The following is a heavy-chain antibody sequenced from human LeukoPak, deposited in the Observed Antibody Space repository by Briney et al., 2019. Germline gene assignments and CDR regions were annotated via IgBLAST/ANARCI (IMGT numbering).Heavy chain of an antibody. CDR2: IYHSGST. D-gene: IGHD2-21*02. Sequence: PSETLSLTCTVSGYSISSGYYWGWIRQPPGKGLEWIGRIYHSGSTYYNPSLKSRVTISVETSKSQFALKLSSVTAADTAVYYCARSMTYFDYWGQGTLVTVSS. CDR3: ARSMTYFDY. V-gene: IGHV4-38-2*02. CDR1: GYSISSGYY. J-gene: IGHJ4*02.